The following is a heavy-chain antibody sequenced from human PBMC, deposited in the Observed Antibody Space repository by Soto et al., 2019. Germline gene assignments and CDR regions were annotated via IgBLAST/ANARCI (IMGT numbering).Heavy chain of an antibody. Sequence: SETLSLTCAVYGGSFSGYYWSWIRQPPGKGLEWIGEINHSGSTNYNPSLKSRVTISVDTSKNQFSLKLSSVTAADTAVYYCAADRPPGVVPAAIYWGQGTLVTVSS. V-gene: IGHV4-34*01. J-gene: IGHJ4*02. CDR2: INHSGST. CDR1: GGSFSGYY. D-gene: IGHD2-2*01. CDR3: AADRPPGVVPAAIY.